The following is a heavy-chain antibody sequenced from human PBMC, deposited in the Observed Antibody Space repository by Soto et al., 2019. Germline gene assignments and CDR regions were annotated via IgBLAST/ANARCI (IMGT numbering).Heavy chain of an antibody. CDR2: IIPIFGTA. J-gene: IGHJ6*02. Sequence: SVKVSCKASGGTFSSYAISWVRQAPGRGLEWMGGIIPIFGTANYAQKFQGRVTITADESTSTAYMELSSLRSEDTAVYYCARGLKAAAGTLCVRYYYYGMDVWGQGTTVTVSS. D-gene: IGHD6-13*01. V-gene: IGHV1-69*13. CDR3: ARGLKAAAGTLCVRYYYYGMDV. CDR1: GGTFSSYA.